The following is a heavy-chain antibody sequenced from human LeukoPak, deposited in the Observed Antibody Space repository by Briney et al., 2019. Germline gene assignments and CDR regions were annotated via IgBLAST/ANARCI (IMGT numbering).Heavy chain of an antibody. J-gene: IGHJ5*02. V-gene: IGHV6-1*01. D-gene: IGHD1-26*01. CDR1: GDIFSSNSAT. Sequence: SQTLSLTCALSGDIFSSNSATWNWIRQSPSRGLEWLGRTYYRSKWYNNYAVSVKSRMTIKADTSKNQFFLQLNPVTPEDMAVYYCAREGEVGTTWSWFDPGGQGALGTVSA. CDR3: AREGEVGTTWSWFDP. CDR2: TYYRSKWYN.